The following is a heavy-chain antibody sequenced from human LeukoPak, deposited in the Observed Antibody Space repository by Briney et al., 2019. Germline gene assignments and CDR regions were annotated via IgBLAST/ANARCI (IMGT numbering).Heavy chain of an antibody. J-gene: IGHJ3*02. CDR1: GYTFTGYY. Sequence: ASVKVSCKASGYTFTGYYMNWVRQAPGQGLEWMGWINPNSGGTSYAQKFQGRVTMTRDTSISTAYMELSRLRSDARAVYYCARNFYEQDAFDIWGQGTMVTVSS. CDR2: INPNSGGT. V-gene: IGHV1-2*02. D-gene: IGHD2/OR15-2a*01. CDR3: ARNFYEQDAFDI.